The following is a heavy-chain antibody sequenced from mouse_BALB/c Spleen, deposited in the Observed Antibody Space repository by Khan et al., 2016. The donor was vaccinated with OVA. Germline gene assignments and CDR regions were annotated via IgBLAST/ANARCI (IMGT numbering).Heavy chain of an antibody. J-gene: IGHJ4*01. Sequence: QVQRKQSGAELVRPGASVKLSCKTSGYIFTSYWIHWVKQRSGQGLEWIARIYPGTGNTYYNEKFKGKATLTAVKSSSTASMQLSSLKTDVSAVSFWARDSGLHYYGMDYWGQGTSVTVSS. CDR2: IYPGTGNT. V-gene: IGHV1-76*01. CDR1: GYIFTSYW. CDR3: ARDSGLHYYGMDY.